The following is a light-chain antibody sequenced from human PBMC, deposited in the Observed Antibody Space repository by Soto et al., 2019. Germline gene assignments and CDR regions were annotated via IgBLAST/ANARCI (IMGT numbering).Light chain of an antibody. CDR1: SGDVGGYNY. CDR3: SSYAGGNNYV. CDR2: EVS. V-gene: IGLV2-8*01. Sequence: QSVLTQPPSASGSPGQSVTISCTGTSGDVGGYNYVSWYQQHPGKAPKLMIYEVSQRPSGVPDRFSGSKSGNTASLTVSGLQAEDEADYYCSSYAGGNNYVSGTGTKVTVL. J-gene: IGLJ1*01.